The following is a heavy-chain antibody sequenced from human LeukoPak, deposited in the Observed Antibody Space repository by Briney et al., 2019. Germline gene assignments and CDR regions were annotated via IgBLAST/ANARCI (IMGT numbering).Heavy chain of an antibody. CDR2: IYYSGST. V-gene: IGHV4-34*01. J-gene: IGHJ6*03. CDR3: ARGQLTIAARRGSYYYYMDV. CDR1: GGSFSGYY. D-gene: IGHD6-6*01. Sequence: SETLSLTCAVYGGSFSGYYWSWIRQPPGKGLEWIGYIYYSGSTNYDPSLKSRVTISVDTSKNQFSLKLSSVTAADTAVYYCARGQLTIAARRGSYYYYMDVWGKGTTVTVSS.